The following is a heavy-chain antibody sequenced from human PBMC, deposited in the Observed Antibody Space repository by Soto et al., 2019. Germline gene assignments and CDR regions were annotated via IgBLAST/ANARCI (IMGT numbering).Heavy chain of an antibody. V-gene: IGHV1-3*04. Sequence: ASVKVSCKASGYGFTSYSVHWVRQAPGQRLEWMGWINTVNGITKYSQKFQDRVTIVRDTSANTAYMELSSLRSEDTAIYYCARAPDAYSSGWYLGETFDIWGQGTMVTV. J-gene: IGHJ3*02. CDR1: GYGFTSYS. D-gene: IGHD6-19*01. CDR3: ARAPDAYSSGWYLGETFDI. CDR2: INTVNGIT.